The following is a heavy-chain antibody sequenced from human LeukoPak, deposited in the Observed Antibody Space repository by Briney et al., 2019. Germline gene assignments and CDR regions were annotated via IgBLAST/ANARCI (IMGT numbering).Heavy chain of an antibody. D-gene: IGHD3-22*01. CDR1: GGSISSSSYY. J-gene: IGHJ4*02. CDR2: IYYSGST. Sequence: KSSETLSLTCTVSGGSISSSSYYWGWIRQPPGKGLEWIGSIYYSGSTYYNPSLKSRVTISVDTSKNQFSLKLSSVTAADTAVYYCASLVYDSSGYYFDYWGRGTLVTVSS. CDR3: ASLVYDSSGYYFDY. V-gene: IGHV4-39*07.